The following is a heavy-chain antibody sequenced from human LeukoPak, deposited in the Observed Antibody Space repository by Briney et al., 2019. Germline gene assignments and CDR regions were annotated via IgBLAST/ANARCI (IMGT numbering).Heavy chain of an antibody. CDR3: ARMRGYDTNWFDP. Sequence: SETLSLTCTVSGGSISSSSYYWGWIRQPPGKGLEWIGSIYYSGSTYYNPSLKSRVTISVDTSKNQFSLKLSSVTAADTAVYYRARMRGYDTNWFDPWGQGTLVTVSS. CDR2: IYYSGST. CDR1: GGSISSSSYY. J-gene: IGHJ5*02. V-gene: IGHV4-39*07. D-gene: IGHD5-12*01.